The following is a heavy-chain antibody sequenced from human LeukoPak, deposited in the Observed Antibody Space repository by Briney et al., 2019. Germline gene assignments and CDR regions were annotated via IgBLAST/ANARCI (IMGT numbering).Heavy chain of an antibody. J-gene: IGHJ3*02. V-gene: IGHV1-69*13. Sequence: SVKVSCKASGGTFSSYAISWVRQAPGQGLEWMGGIIPIFGTANYAQKFQGRVTVTADESTSTAYMELSSLRSEDTAVYYCARNPGFGELFLGAFDIWGQGTMVTVSS. CDR3: ARNPGFGELFLGAFDI. CDR1: GGTFSSYA. CDR2: IIPIFGTA. D-gene: IGHD3-10*01.